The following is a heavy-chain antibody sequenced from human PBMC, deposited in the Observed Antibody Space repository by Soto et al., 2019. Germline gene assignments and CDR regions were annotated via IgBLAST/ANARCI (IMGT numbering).Heavy chain of an antibody. D-gene: IGHD3-10*01. Sequence: QVQLQESGPGLVKPSETLSLTCTVSGGSISSYYWSWIRQPPGKGLEWIGNIYYSGSTNYNPSLKSRVTISVDTSKNQFSLKLSSVTAADTAVYYCARDPLGGGLDYWGQRTLVTVSS. CDR2: IYYSGST. CDR3: ARDPLGGGLDY. V-gene: IGHV4-59*01. J-gene: IGHJ4*02. CDR1: GGSISSYY.